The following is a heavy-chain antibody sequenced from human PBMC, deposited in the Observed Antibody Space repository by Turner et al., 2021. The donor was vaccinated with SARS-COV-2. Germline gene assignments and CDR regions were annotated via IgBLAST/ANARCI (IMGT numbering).Heavy chain of an antibody. CDR1: GYTLTELS. D-gene: IGHD3-3*01. Sequence: QVQLVQSGAEMKQPGASVKVSCKVSGYTLTELSMHWVRQAPGKGLEWMGGFEPEDGETIYAQKFQGRVTMTEDTSTDTADMELSSLRSEDTAVYYCATSNTIFGVVTNYYYYYGMDVWGQGTTVTVSS. V-gene: IGHV1-24*01. J-gene: IGHJ6*02. CDR2: FEPEDGET. CDR3: ATSNTIFGVVTNYYYYYGMDV.